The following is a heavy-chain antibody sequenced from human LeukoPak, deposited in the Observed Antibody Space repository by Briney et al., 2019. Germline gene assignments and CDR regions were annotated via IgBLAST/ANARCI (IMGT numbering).Heavy chain of an antibody. J-gene: IGHJ3*02. Sequence: SETLSLTCTVSGGSISSYYWSWIRQPAGKGLEWIGRIYTSGSTNYNPSLKSRVTMSVDTSKNQFSLKLSSVTAADTAVYYCATQMATYSGDAFDIWGQGTMVTVSS. CDR3: ATQMATYSGDAFDI. CDR2: IYTSGST. CDR1: GGSISSYY. D-gene: IGHD5-24*01. V-gene: IGHV4-4*07.